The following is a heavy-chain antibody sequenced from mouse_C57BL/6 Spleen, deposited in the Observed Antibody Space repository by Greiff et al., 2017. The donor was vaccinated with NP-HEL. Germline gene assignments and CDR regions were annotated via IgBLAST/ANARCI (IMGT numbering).Heavy chain of an antibody. CDR2: IDPSDSYT. V-gene: IGHV1-50*01. J-gene: IGHJ3*01. CDR3: ASPLTGTPFAY. Sequence: VQLQQSGAELVKPGASVKLSCKASGYTFTSYWMQWVKQRPGQGLEWIGEIDPSDSYTNYNQKFKGKATLTVDTSSSTAYMQLSSLTSEDSAVYYCASPLTGTPFAYWGQRTLVTVSA. CDR1: GYTFTSYW. D-gene: IGHD4-1*01.